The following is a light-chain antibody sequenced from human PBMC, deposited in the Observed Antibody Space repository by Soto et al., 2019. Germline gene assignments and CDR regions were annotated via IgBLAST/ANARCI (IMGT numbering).Light chain of an antibody. Sequence: EIVLTQSPGTLSLSPGERATLSCRASQSVSSSSLAWYQQKPGQPPRLLIYGASSRATGIPDRFTGSGSGTDFTLTISRLEPEDFAVYYCQQYGRSPHTFGQGTKVEIK. CDR1: QSVSSSS. CDR3: QQYGRSPHT. J-gene: IGKJ1*01. V-gene: IGKV3-20*01. CDR2: GAS.